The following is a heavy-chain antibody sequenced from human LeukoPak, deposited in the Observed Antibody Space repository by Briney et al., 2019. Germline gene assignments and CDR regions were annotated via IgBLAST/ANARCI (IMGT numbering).Heavy chain of an antibody. J-gene: IGHJ1*01. CDR1: GFTFNNYA. V-gene: IGHV3-23*01. Sequence: GGSLRLSCAASGFTFNNYAMSWVRQAPGKGPEWVSGISGSGGNSYYADSVKGRFTISRDNSKNTLYLQMNSLRADDTAVYYCARALSQELIRYSQDWGQGTLVSVSS. CDR3: ARALSQELIRYSQD. CDR2: ISGSGGNS. D-gene: IGHD1-1*01.